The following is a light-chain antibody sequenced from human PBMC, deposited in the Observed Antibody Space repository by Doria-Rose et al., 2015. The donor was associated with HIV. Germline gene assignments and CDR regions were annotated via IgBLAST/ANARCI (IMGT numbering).Light chain of an antibody. CDR2: NAS. V-gene: IGKV1-5*03. Sequence: TQSPSTLSASVGDRVTITCRASQSIINWLAWYQQKPGQAPKLLIYNASTLQSEVPARFRGSGSGTEFTLTINSLQPDDFATYYCQHFDKYLAWTFGHWTKVDIK. J-gene: IGKJ1*01. CDR1: QSIINW. CDR3: QHFDKYLAWT.